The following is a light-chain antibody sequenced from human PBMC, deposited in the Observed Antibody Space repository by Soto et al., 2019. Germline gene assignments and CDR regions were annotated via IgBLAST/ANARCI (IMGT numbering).Light chain of an antibody. CDR3: QQYNSFWT. Sequence: DIPMTQSPSTLSASVGDRVTITCRASQSISTWLAWYQQKPGKAPKLLIYDAFYLERGVPSRFSGSGSGTEFTLTISCLQSDDLATYYCQQYNSFWTFGQGTKVEI. V-gene: IGKV1-5*01. J-gene: IGKJ1*01. CDR2: DAF. CDR1: QSISTW.